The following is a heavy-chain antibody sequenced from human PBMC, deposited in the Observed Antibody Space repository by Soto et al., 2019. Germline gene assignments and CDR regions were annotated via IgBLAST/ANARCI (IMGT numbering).Heavy chain of an antibody. D-gene: IGHD6-6*01. CDR2: IFPGDSDT. V-gene: IGHV5-51*01. Sequence: PGESLKISCKGSVYIFANDWIAWVRQMPGKGLEWMGIIFPGDSDTRYSPSSQGQVTISADKSINTAYLQWSSLKASDTAVYYCARRVAAHPYFDFWGQGALVTVSS. CDR3: ARRVAAHPYFDF. J-gene: IGHJ4*02. CDR1: VYIFANDW.